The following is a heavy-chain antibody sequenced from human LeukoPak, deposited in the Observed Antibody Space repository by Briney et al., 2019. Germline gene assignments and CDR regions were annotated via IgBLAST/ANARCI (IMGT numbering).Heavy chain of an antibody. CDR1: GLTFDHYV. V-gene: IGHV3-43*02. D-gene: IGHD1-1*01. CDR3: AKGTTMYAFDI. Sequence: GGSLRLSCAASGLTFDHYVMHWVRQAPGKGLEWVSLISGDGGSTYYADSVKGRPTISRDNSKNSLYLQMNSLTTEDTALYFCAKGTTMYAFDIWGQGTMVTVSS. CDR2: ISGDGGST. J-gene: IGHJ3*02.